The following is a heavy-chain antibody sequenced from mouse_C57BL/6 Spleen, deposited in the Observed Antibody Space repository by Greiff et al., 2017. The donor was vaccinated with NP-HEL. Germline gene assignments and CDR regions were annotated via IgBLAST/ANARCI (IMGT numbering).Heavy chain of an antibody. CDR3: ARSDTTVVDGYFDV. CDR1: GYTFTSYW. CDR2: IDPSDSYT. Sequence: VQLQQSGAELVMPGASVKLSCKASGYTFTSYWMHWVKQRPGQGLEWIGEIDPSDSYTNYNQKFKGKSTLTVDKSSSTAYMQLSSLTSEDSAVYYCARSDTTVVDGYFDVWGTGTTVTVSS. D-gene: IGHD1-1*01. V-gene: IGHV1-69*01. J-gene: IGHJ1*03.